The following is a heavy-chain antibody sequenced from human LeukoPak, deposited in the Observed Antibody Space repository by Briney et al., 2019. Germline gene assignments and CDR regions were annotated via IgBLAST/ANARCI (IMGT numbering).Heavy chain of an antibody. Sequence: ASVNVSCKASGYTFTSYYMHWVRQAAGQGREWMGIINPSGGSTSYAQKFQGRVTMTRDTTTSTVYMELSSLRSEDTAVYYCARAVRPDYYDSSGYNPFDYWGQGTLVTGSS. D-gene: IGHD3-22*01. V-gene: IGHV1-46*01. CDR3: ARAVRPDYYDSSGYNPFDY. CDR2: INPSGGST. J-gene: IGHJ4*02. CDR1: GYTFTSYY.